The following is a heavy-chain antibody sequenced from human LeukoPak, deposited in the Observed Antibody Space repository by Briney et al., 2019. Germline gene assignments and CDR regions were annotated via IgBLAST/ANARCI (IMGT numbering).Heavy chain of an antibody. Sequence: ASVKVSCKASRGTFSSYAINWVRQAPGQGLEWMGGIIPIFGTANYAQKFQGRVTITADESTSTAYMELSRLRSDDTAVYYCARDPFDIDSYADDYWGQGTLVTVSS. J-gene: IGHJ4*02. CDR1: RGTFSSYA. D-gene: IGHD5-18*01. CDR3: ARDPFDIDSYADDY. V-gene: IGHV1-69*13. CDR2: IIPIFGTA.